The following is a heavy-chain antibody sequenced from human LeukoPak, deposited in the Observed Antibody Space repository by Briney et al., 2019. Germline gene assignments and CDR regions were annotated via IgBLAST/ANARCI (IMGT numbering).Heavy chain of an antibody. D-gene: IGHD3-16*01. CDR3: ARGSPGHPPIGLY. CDR1: GGSISSGGYY. J-gene: IGHJ4*02. CDR2: IYYSGST. Sequence: PSQTLSLTCTVSGGSISSGGYYWSWIRQHPGKGLEWIGYIYYSGSTYYNPSLKSRVTISVDTSKNQFSLKLSSVTAADTAVYYCARGSPGHPPIGLYWGQGTLVTVSS. V-gene: IGHV4-31*03.